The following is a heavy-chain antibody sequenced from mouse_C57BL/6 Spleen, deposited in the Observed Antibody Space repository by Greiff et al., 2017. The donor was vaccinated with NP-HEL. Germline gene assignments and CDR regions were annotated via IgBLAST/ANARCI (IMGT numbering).Heavy chain of an antibody. CDR2: IYPGDGDT. CDR3: ARGYSNYRDAMDY. J-gene: IGHJ4*01. Sequence: VQLQQSGAELVKPGASVKISCKASGYAFSSYWMNWVKQRPGKGLEWIGQIYPGDGDTNYNGKFKGKATLTADKSSSTAYMQLSSLTSEDSAVYFCARGYSNYRDAMDYWGQGTSVTVSS. D-gene: IGHD2-5*01. CDR1: GYAFSSYW. V-gene: IGHV1-80*01.